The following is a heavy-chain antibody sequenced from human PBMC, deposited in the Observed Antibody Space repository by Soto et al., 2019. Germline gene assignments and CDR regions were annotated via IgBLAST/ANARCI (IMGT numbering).Heavy chain of an antibody. J-gene: IGHJ4*02. CDR2: IKQAGSEK. CDR1: GFTFSAYW. CDR3: AREKRANGYFDY. V-gene: IGHV3-7*01. Sequence: VGSLRLSCAASGFTFSAYWMSWVRQAPGKGLEWVANIKQAGSEKYYVDSVNGRFIISRDDAKNSLFLQVNSLRVEDTAVYYCAREKRANGYFDYWGQGTLVNVSS. D-gene: IGHD6-25*01.